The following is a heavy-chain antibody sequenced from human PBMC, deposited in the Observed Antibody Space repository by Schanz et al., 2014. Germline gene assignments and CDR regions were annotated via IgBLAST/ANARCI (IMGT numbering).Heavy chain of an antibody. CDR3: ARGDVNWFDP. CDR2: FNPGNGGA. Sequence: QVQLVQSGAEVKKPGDSVTVSCKVSGFIFTGYFIHWIRQAPGQGLEWMGRFNPGNGGANFAEKFQGRVTMTRDTSVNTAYLDLSSLTSDDTAVYYCARGDVNWFDPWGQGTLVTVSS. V-gene: IGHV1-2*06. CDR1: GFIFTGYF. J-gene: IGHJ5*02.